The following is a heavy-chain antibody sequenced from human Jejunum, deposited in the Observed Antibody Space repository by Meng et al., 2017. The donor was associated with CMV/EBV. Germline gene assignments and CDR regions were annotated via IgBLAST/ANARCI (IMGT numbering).Heavy chain of an antibody. CDR1: FGSIRGHY. J-gene: IGHJ5*01. CDR3: VRGGGGLNWLDS. Sequence: TFSFGSIRGHYWGWVRQPPGRVLEWIGFSFYSRNTNYNPSLKSRVTISLDTSKNLFSLNLNPVTEADTAVYHCVRGGGGLNWLDSWGQGTLVTVSS. V-gene: IGHV4-59*11. D-gene: IGHD4-23*01. CDR2: SFYSRNT.